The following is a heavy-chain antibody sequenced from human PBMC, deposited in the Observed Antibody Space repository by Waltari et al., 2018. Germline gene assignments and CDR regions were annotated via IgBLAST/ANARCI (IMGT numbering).Heavy chain of an antibody. CDR2: VWYDGTNK. CDR3: AKGRSYDSSGYYYGD. D-gene: IGHD3-22*01. J-gene: IGHJ4*02. V-gene: IGHV3-33*06. Sequence: QVQLVESGGGVVQPGRYLRLSCAASGFTFSSYGMHWVRQAPGKGLEWVAVVWYDGTNKYYADSVKGRFTISRDNSKNTLNLQMNSLRVEDTAVYYCAKGRSYDSSGYYYGDWGQGTLVTVSS. CDR1: GFTFSSYG.